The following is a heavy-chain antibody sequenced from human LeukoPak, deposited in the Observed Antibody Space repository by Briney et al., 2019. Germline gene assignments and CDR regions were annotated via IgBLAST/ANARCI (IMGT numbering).Heavy chain of an antibody. D-gene: IGHD2-15*01. CDR2: VYSSGSS. Sequence: QAQLQESGPGRVKPSQTLSLTCTVSCASISSANFYWSWVQHPAGKVLDWFGRVYSSGSSNYNPALNSRVTISVDTSKNQFSLKLTSVTAGDTAVYYCARGRLLATFDYWGQGTLVTVSS. V-gene: IGHV4-61*02. J-gene: IGHJ4*02. CDR1: CASISSANFY. CDR3: ARGRLLATFDY.